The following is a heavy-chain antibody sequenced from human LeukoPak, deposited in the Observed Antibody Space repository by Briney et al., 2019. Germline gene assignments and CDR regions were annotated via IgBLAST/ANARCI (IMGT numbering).Heavy chain of an antibody. D-gene: IGHD1-26*01. CDR2: ISAYNGNT. Sequence: GASVKVSCKASGYTFTSYGIGWVRQAPGQGLEWMGWISAYNGNTNYAQKLQGRVTMTRDLSTSTDYMELSSLRSDDTAVYFCARDNSVGDYAWWFDPWGQGTLVTVSS. V-gene: IGHV1-18*01. CDR3: ARDNSVGDYAWWFDP. J-gene: IGHJ5*02. CDR1: GYTFTSYG.